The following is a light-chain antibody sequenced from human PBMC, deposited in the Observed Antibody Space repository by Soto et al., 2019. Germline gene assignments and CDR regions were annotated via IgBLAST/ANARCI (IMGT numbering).Light chain of an antibody. CDR1: ICDVGGYNY. CDR3: SSYARSNSYV. V-gene: IGLV2-14*03. Sequence: QSALTQPASVSGSPGHSITISCTGTICDVGGYNYVSCFQQHPGKAPKLMIYDVSHRSSGVSDRFPGSKSGNTASLTISGLQAEAEADYYFSSYARSNSYVFGTGTKVTVL. J-gene: IGLJ1*01. CDR2: DVS.